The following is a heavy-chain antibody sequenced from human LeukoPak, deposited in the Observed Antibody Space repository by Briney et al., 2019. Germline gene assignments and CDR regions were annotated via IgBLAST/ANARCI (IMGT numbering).Heavy chain of an antibody. CDR1: GGSINSYY. CDR2: IYTSGST. Sequence: PSETLSLTCTVSGGSINSYYWSWIRQPPGKGLEWIGRIYTSGSTNYNPSLKSRVTISLDTSKNQFSLKLSSVTAADTAVYYCANSIDFDYGDYYFDYWGQGALVTISS. D-gene: IGHD4-17*01. V-gene: IGHV4-4*07. J-gene: IGHJ4*02. CDR3: ANSIDFDYGDYYFDY.